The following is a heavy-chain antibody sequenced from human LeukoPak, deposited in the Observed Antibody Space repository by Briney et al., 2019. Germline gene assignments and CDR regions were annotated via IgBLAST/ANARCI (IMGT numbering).Heavy chain of an antibody. CDR1: GFTFSSYG. D-gene: IGHD3-22*01. Sequence: GGSLRLSCAASGFTFSSYGMHWVRQAPGKGLEWVAATSHDGDKENYADSVKGRFTISRDNSKNTLYLQMNSLRAEDTAVYYCARTRTYYYDSSGYSKPTFDYWGQGTLVTVSS. CDR3: ARTRTYYYDSSGYSKPTFDY. CDR2: TSHDGDKE. V-gene: IGHV3-30*03. J-gene: IGHJ4*02.